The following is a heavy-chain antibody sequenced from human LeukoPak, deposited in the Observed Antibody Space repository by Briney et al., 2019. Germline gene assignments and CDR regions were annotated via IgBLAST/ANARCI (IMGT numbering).Heavy chain of an antibody. J-gene: IGHJ3*02. D-gene: IGHD2/OR15-2a*01. CDR2: IYYSGST. V-gene: IGHV4-39*07. Sequence: SETLSLTCTVSGGSISSSSYYWGWIRQPPEKGLEWIGSIYYSGSTYYNPSLKSRVTISVDTSKNQFSLKLSSVTAADTAVYYCARVISRAFDIWGQGTMVTVSS. CDR3: ARVISRAFDI. CDR1: GGSISSSSYY.